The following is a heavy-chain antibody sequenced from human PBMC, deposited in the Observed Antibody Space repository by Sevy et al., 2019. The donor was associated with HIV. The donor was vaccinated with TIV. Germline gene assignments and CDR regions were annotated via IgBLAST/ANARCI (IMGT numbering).Heavy chain of an antibody. D-gene: IGHD5-18*01. J-gene: IGHJ4*02. V-gene: IGHV3-74*03. CDR2: INSDGSST. CDR1: GFSFSIYW. Sequence: GGSLRLSCAASGFSFSIYWMHWVRQVPGKGLVWVSRINSDGSSTTYADSVKGRFTFSSDNAKNTLFLQMNSLRVEDTAVYYCVREGVGGYSYGFDYWGQGTLVTVSS. CDR3: VREGVGGYSYGFDY.